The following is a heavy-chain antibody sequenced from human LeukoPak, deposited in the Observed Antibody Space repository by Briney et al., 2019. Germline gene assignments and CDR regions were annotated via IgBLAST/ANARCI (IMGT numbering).Heavy chain of an antibody. D-gene: IGHD2-15*01. CDR2: IYYSGST. CDR1: GGSINSYY. V-gene: IGHV4-59*01. J-gene: IGHJ5*02. CDR3: ARQDTSSWFDP. Sequence: SETLSLTCTVSGGSINSYYWSWIRQPPGKGLEWIGYIYYSGSTNYNPSLKSRVTISVDTSKNQFSLKLSSVTAADTAVYYCARQDTSSWFDPWGQGTLVTVSS.